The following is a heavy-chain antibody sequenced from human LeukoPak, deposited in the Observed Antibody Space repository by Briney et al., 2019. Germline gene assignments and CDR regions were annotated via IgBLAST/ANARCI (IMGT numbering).Heavy chain of an antibody. V-gene: IGHV4-59*08. D-gene: IGHD5-18*01. J-gene: IGHJ4*02. CDR2: IYYSGIT. CDR1: GGSISYYY. CDR3: ARHLKTDMVKTHFDY. Sequence: SETLSLTCTVSGGSISYYYWSWIRQPPGKGLEWIGYIYYSGITNNNPSLKSRVTISVDTSKNQFSLKLSSVTAADTAVYYCARHLKTDMVKTHFDYWGQGTLVTVSS.